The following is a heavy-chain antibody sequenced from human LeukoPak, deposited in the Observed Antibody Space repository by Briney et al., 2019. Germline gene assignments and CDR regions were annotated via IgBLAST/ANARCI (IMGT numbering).Heavy chain of an antibody. V-gene: IGHV4-39*07. CDR2: LYYSGSA. Sequence: SETLSLTCTVSGGSISSSSYYWAWIRQPPGKGLEWIGSLYYSGSAYCSPSLKSRVTTSVDTSKNQFSVKLNSVTAADTAVYYCARDHSYYFGSQTSTLDVWGQGTAVTVSS. CDR3: ARDHSYYFGSQTSTLDV. D-gene: IGHD3-10*01. CDR1: GGSISSSSYY. J-gene: IGHJ6*02.